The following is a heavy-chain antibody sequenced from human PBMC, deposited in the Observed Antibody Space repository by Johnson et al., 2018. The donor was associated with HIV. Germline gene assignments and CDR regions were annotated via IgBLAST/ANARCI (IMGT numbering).Heavy chain of an antibody. CDR2: ISSSGETR. D-gene: IGHD3-16*01. V-gene: IGHV3-11*04. CDR3: ATCSEQGGLGGDAFEI. J-gene: IGHJ3*02. Sequence: QVQLVESGGGLVKPGGSLRLSCAASGFRFGDYYMSWIRQSPGKGLEWFAYISSSGETRYYADSVKGRFTLSRDNAKNSLFLQMNSLRVEDTAVYYCATCSEQGGLGGDAFEIWGQGRMVTFSS. CDR1: GFRFGDYY.